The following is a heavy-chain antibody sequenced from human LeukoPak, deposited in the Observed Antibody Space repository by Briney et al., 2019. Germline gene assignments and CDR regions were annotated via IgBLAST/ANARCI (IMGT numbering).Heavy chain of an antibody. V-gene: IGHV3-30*04. J-gene: IGHJ4*02. Sequence: GGSLRLSCAASGFTFSSYAMHWVRQAPGKGLEWVAVISYDGSNKYYADSVKGRFTISGDNSKNTLYLQMNSLRAEDTAVYYCARDLDYGDYGSPGYYFDYWGQGTLVTVSS. CDR2: ISYDGSNK. CDR1: GFTFSSYA. CDR3: ARDLDYGDYGSPGYYFDY. D-gene: IGHD4-17*01.